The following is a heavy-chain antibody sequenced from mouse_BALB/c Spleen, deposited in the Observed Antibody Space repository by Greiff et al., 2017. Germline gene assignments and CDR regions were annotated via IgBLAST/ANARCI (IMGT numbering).Heavy chain of an antibody. CDR2: IYPGNSDT. J-gene: IGHJ3*01. CDR3: TRSPPDMITTAWFAY. V-gene: IGHV1-5*01. CDR1: GYSFTSYW. D-gene: IGHD2-4*01. Sequence: VQLKESGTVLARPGASVKMSCKASGYSFTSYWMHWVKQRPGQGLEWIGAIYPGNSDTSYNQKFKGKAKLTAVTSASTAYMELSSLTNEDSAVYYCTRSPPDMITTAWFAYWGQGTLVTVSA.